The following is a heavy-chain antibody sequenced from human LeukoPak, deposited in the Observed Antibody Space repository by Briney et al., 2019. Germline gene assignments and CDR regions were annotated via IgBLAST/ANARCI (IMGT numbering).Heavy chain of an antibody. D-gene: IGHD5-18*01. CDR3: ARGRGYSYSWFDP. J-gene: IGHJ5*02. Sequence: ASVKVSCKASEYTFVGHYMHWVRQAPGQGLEWMGWINPNSGVTTYAQKFQGRVTMTRDTSISTAYMKLSRLSSDDTAVYCCARGRGYSYSWFDPWGQGTLVTVSS. CDR2: INPNSGVT. CDR1: EYTFVGHY. V-gene: IGHV1-2*02.